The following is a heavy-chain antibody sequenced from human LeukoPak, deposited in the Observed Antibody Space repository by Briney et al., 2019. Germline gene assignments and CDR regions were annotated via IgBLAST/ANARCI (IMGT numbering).Heavy chain of an antibody. D-gene: IGHD2-2*01. Sequence: ASVKVSCKASGYTFTSHDINWVRQATGQGLEWMGWMNPNSGNTGYAQKFQGRVTMTRNTSISTAYMELSSLRSEDTAVYYCARGGGIYCSSTSCDFTNWFDPWGQGTLVTVSS. J-gene: IGHJ5*02. CDR1: GYTFTSHD. CDR3: ARGGGIYCSSTSCDFTNWFDP. CDR2: MNPNSGNT. V-gene: IGHV1-8*01.